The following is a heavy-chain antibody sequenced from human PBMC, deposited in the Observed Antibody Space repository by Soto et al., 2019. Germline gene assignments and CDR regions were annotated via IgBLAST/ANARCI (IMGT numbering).Heavy chain of an antibody. J-gene: IGHJ5*02. CDR3: ARGPGYCSSTSCHGDWFDP. CDR2: IYYSGST. V-gene: IGHV4-39*01. Sequence: SLTCTVSGGSISSSSYYWGWIRQPPGKGLEWIGSIYYSGSTYYNPSLKSRVTISVDTSKNQFSLKLSSVTAADTAVYYCARGPGYCSSTSCHGDWFDPWGQGTLVTVS. CDR1: GGSISSSSYY. D-gene: IGHD2-2*01.